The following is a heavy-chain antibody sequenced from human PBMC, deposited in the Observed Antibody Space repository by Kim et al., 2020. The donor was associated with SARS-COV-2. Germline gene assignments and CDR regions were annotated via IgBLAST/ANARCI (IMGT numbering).Heavy chain of an antibody. CDR1: GFTFSSYA. CDR2: ISGSGGST. CDR3: AKDQGYSSSWRYYYYYGMDV. D-gene: IGHD6-13*01. V-gene: IGHV3-23*01. J-gene: IGHJ6*02. Sequence: GGSLRLSCAASGFTFSSYAMSWVRQAPGKGLEWVSAISGSGGSTYYADSVKGRFTISRDNSKNTLYLQMNSLRAEDTAVYYCAKDQGYSSSWRYYYYYGMDVWGQGTTVTVSS.